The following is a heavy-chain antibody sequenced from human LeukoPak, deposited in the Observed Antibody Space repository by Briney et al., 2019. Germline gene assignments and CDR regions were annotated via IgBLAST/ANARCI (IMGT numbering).Heavy chain of an antibody. Sequence: SETLSLTCTVSGGSISSYYWSWIRQPPGKGLEWIGYIYYSGSTNYNPSLKSRVTISVDTSKSQFSLKLSSVTAADTAVYYCARRATTARTFDIWGQGTMVTVSS. CDR2: IYYSGST. D-gene: IGHD4-17*01. J-gene: IGHJ3*02. CDR3: ARRATTARTFDI. CDR1: GGSISSYY. V-gene: IGHV4-59*08.